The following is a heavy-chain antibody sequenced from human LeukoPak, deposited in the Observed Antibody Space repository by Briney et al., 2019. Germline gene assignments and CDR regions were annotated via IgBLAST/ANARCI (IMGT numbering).Heavy chain of an antibody. Sequence: GGSLRLSCAASEFTFSTYAMSWVRQAPGKGLEWVSDIRSSDDITYYADSVKGRFTISRDNSKNTLYLQMNSLRAEDTAVYYCAKVACSSTSCYIDRGPYYMDVWGKGTTVTVSS. CDR2: IRSSDDIT. V-gene: IGHV3-23*01. J-gene: IGHJ6*03. CDR3: AKVACSSTSCYIDRGPYYMDV. CDR1: EFTFSTYA. D-gene: IGHD2-2*02.